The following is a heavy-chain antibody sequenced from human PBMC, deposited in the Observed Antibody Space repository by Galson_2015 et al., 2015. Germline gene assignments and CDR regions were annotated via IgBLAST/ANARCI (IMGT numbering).Heavy chain of an antibody. CDR1: GFTFSNVW. CDR3: STDGVSIFGVVARFEY. Sequence: LRLSCAASGFTFSNVWLRWVRQAPGKGLEWVGRIKSKTDGGTTDYAAPVKGRFTISRDDSKNTLYLQMDSLKTEDTAVYYCSTDGVSIFGVVARFEYWGQGTLVTVSS. V-gene: IGHV3-15*01. CDR2: IKSKTDGGTT. J-gene: IGHJ4*02. D-gene: IGHD3-3*01.